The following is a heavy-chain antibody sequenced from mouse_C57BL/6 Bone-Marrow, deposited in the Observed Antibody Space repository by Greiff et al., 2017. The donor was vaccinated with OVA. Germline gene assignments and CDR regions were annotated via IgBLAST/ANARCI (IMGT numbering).Heavy chain of an antibody. V-gene: IGHV3-6*01. CDR2: ISYDGSN. CDR1: GYSITSGYY. CDR3: AREGRIYYYGSSPFDY. Sequence: DVQLVESGPGLVKPSQSLSLTCSVTGYSITSGYYWNWIRQFPGNKLEWMGYISYDGSNNYNPSLKNRISITRDTSKNQFFLKLNSVTTEDTATYYCAREGRIYYYGSSPFDYWGQGTTLTVSS. J-gene: IGHJ2*01. D-gene: IGHD1-1*01.